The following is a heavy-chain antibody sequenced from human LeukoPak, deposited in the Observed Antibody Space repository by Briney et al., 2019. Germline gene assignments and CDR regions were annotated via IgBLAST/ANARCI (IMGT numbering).Heavy chain of an antibody. V-gene: IGHV1-2*06. CDR3: ARDGSPFYDSSGYYYEVY. CDR1: GYTFTGYY. CDR2: INPNSGGT. D-gene: IGHD3-22*01. Sequence: GASVTVSCKASGYTFTGYYLHWVRQAPGQGLDWMGRINPNSGGTNYAQKFQGRVTMTRDTSISTAYMELSRLRSDDTATYYCARDGSPFYDSSGYYYEVYWGQGTPVTVSS. J-gene: IGHJ4*02.